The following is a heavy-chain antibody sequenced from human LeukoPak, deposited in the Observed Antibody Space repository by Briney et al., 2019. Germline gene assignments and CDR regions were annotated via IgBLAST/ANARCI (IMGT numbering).Heavy chain of an antibody. V-gene: IGHV3-30*18. D-gene: IGHD6-19*01. CDR1: GFTFSSYG. J-gene: IGHJ1*01. CDR3: AKGTQWPQH. CDR2: ISYDGSNK. Sequence: GGSLRLSCAASGFTFSSYGMSWVRQAPGKGLEWVAVISYDGSNKYYADSVKGRFTISRDNSKNTLYLQMNSLRAEDTAVYYCAKGTQWPQHWGQGTLVTVSS.